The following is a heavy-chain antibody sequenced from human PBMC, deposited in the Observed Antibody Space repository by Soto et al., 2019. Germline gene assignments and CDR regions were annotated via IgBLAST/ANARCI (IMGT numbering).Heavy chain of an antibody. CDR1: GYNFTTFW. CDR3: ARLGFPGAIYFDS. J-gene: IGHJ4*02. V-gene: IGHV5-51*01. Sequence: GESLKISCKGSGYNFTTFWIGWVRQVPGKGLEWMGIIYPGDSETKYSPDFEGQVTISADRSTNTAYLQWRSLRASDTAMYYCARLGFPGAIYFDSWGLGPLVTVSS. CDR2: IYPGDSET.